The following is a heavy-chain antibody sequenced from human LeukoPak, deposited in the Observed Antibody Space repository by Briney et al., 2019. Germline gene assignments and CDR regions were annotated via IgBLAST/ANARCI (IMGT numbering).Heavy chain of an antibody. J-gene: IGHJ4*02. V-gene: IGHV3-7*01. CDR2: IKKDGSEK. Sequence: PGGSLRLSCAASGFTFSSYWMSWVRQAPGKGLEWVANIKKDGSEKYYVDSVKGRFTISRDNAKTSLYLQMNSLRAEDTAVYYCARFTQSGSYYYFDYWGQGTLVTVSS. CDR3: ARFTQSGSYYYFDY. CDR1: GFTFSSYW. D-gene: IGHD1-26*01.